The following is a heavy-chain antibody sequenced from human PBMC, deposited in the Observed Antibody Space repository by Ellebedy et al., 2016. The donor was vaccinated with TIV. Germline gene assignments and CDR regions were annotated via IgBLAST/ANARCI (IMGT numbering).Heavy chain of an antibody. CDR3: ARGRWLQPYFDY. CDR2: IYYTGST. D-gene: IGHD5-24*01. J-gene: IGHJ4*02. CDR1: GGSISGSSYY. V-gene: IGHV4-31*03. Sequence: LRLSCTVSGGSISGSSYYWGWISQHPGKGLEWIGYIYYTGSTYYNPSLKSRLIISVDTSKNQFSLKLTSVTAADTAVYYCARGRWLQPYFDYWGQGTPVTVSS.